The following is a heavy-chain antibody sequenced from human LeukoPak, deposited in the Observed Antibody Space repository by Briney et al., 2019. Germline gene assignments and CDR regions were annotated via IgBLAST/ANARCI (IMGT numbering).Heavy chain of an antibody. D-gene: IGHD1-14*01. V-gene: IGHV4-39*01. J-gene: IGHJ3*02. CDR2: VYYTGNA. CDR3: ARLRALSGNRGAFDI. Sequence: SETLSLTCAVSGDSISNHIYYWDWIRQTPGKGLEWIGAVYYTGNAYYNPSLKSRVTISVDTSDNRFSLHLSSVNAADTAIYYCARLRALSGNRGAFDIWGQGTLATVSS. CDR1: GDSISNHIYY.